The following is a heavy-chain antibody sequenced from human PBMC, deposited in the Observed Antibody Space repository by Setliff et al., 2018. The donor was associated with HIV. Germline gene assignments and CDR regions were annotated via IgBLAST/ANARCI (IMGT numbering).Heavy chain of an antibody. CDR1: GGSIDNYY. D-gene: IGHD3-3*01. V-gene: IGHV4-59*08. Sequence: SETLSLTCSVSGGSIDNYYWSWIRQSPGKGLEWIGHIYYTGRTNYNPSLQSRVNMSVDTSKDQLSLNLTSVTAADTAIYYCVRHLLDYNFWSGYSTQNCFNYWGQGALVTVSS. CDR3: VRHLLDYNFWSGYSTQNCFNY. CDR2: IYYTGRT. J-gene: IGHJ4*02.